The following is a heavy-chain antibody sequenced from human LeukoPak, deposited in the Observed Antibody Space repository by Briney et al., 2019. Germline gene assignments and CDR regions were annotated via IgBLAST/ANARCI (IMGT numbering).Heavy chain of an antibody. D-gene: IGHD2/OR15-2a*01. V-gene: IGHV4-38-2*02. CDR1: GYSISSGYD. Sequence: SETLSLTCTVSGYSISSGYDWGWIRQPPGKGLEWIGSIYYSGSTYYNPSLKSRVTISVDTSKNQFSRKLSSVTAADTALYYCAGGARGLYGYFEYWGQGTLVTVSS. J-gene: IGHJ4*02. CDR2: IYYSGST. CDR3: AGGARGLYGYFEY.